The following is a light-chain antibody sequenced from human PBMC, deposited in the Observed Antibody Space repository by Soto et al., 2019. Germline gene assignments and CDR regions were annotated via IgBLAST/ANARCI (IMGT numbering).Light chain of an antibody. CDR3: SSYTTSNTRQIV. V-gene: IGLV2-14*03. Sequence: QSVLNQPASVSGSPGQLITISCTGPSSDVGGYNYVSWYQHHPGKAPKLLIYDVSNRPSGVSNRFPGSKSDNTASLTISGLQPEDEADYYCSSYTTSNTRQIVFGTGTKVTVL. J-gene: IGLJ1*01. CDR2: DVS. CDR1: SSDVGGYNY.